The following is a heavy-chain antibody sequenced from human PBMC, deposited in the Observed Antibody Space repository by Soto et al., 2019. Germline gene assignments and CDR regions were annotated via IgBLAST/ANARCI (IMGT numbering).Heavy chain of an antibody. J-gene: IGHJ4*02. CDR1: GFTFSSYE. Sequence: SLRLSCAASGFTFSSYEMNWVRQAPGKGLEWVSYISSSGNIIYYADSVKGRFTISRDNAKNSLFLQMNSLRVEDTGVYYCARARGGYSYGYELDYWGQGTLVTVSS. CDR2: ISSSGNII. D-gene: IGHD5-18*01. CDR3: ARARGGYSYGYELDY. V-gene: IGHV3-48*03.